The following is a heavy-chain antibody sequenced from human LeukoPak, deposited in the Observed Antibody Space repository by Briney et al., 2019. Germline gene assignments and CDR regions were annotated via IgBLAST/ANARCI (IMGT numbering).Heavy chain of an antibody. J-gene: IGHJ3*02. CDR1: GGSISSSSYY. CDR2: IYYSGST. Sequence: SETLSLTCTVSGGSISSSSYYWGWIRQPPGKGLEWIGSIYYSGSTYYNPSLKSRVTISVGTSKKQFSLKLSSVTAADTAVYYCARVPPTSGSYYGGAFDIWGQGTMVTVSS. V-gene: IGHV4-39*07. D-gene: IGHD1-26*01. CDR3: ARVPPTSGSYYGGAFDI.